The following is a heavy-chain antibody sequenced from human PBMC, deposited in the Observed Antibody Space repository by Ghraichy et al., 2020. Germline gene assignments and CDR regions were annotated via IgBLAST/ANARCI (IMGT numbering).Heavy chain of an antibody. CDR2: IFYSGTT. CDR3: ARRSPPDY. V-gene: IGHV4-39*01. J-gene: IGHJ4*02. CDR1: GGSITGNPYY. Sequence: TLSLTCTVSGGSITGNPYYWGWIRQPPGKGLEWIGTIFYSGTTYFNPSLKSRLTISIDTSKTQFSLKLSSVTAADTAVYYCARRSPPDYWGQGTLVTVSS.